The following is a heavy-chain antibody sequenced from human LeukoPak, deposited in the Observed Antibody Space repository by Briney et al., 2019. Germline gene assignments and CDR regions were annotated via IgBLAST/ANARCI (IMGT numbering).Heavy chain of an antibody. Sequence: PGRPLRLSCAASGFTFSSYSMNWVRQAPGKGLEWVSSISSSSSYIYYADSVKGRFTISRDNAKNSLYLQMNSLKTEDTAVYYCTTEVPDTAMVRITMTSWGQGTLVTVSS. CDR1: GFTFSSYS. CDR2: ISSSSSYI. CDR3: TTEVPDTAMVRITMTS. D-gene: IGHD5-18*01. V-gene: IGHV3-21*03. J-gene: IGHJ5*02.